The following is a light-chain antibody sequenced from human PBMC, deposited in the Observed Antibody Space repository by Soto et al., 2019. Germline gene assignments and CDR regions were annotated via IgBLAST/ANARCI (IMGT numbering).Light chain of an antibody. CDR2: DAS. Sequence: IVLTQSPATLSLSPGERATLSCRASQSVSTYLAWYQQKPGQAPRLLIYDASNRATGIPARFSGRGSGTAFTLTISSLEPEDFAVYYCQQRYNWPVTFGGGTKVEIK. CDR3: QQRYNWPVT. J-gene: IGKJ4*01. CDR1: QSVSTY. V-gene: IGKV3-11*01.